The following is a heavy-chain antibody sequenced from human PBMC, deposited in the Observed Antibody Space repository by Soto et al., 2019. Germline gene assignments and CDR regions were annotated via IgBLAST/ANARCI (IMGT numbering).Heavy chain of an antibody. CDR2: ISGSGGST. CDR1: GFTFSSYA. J-gene: IGHJ4*02. CDR3: AIPPGGYCSGGSCYRY. V-gene: IGHV3-23*01. Sequence: GSLRLSCAASGFTFSSYAMSWVRQAPGKGLEWVSAISGSGGSTYYADSVKGRFTISRDNSKNTLYLQMNSLRAEDTAVYYCAIPPGGYCSGGSCYRYWGQGTLVTVSS. D-gene: IGHD2-15*01.